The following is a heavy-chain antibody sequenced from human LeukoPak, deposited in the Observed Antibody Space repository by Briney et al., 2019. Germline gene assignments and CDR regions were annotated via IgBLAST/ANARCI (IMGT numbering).Heavy chain of an antibody. J-gene: IGHJ2*01. V-gene: IGHV3-23*01. Sequence: AGGSLRLSCAASGFTFSSYAMSWVRQAPGKGLEWVSVISSSGENSYYADSVTGCFSLSRDNSKNTLYLQMTSLRAEDTAVYYCAKDIKGGYWYFDPWGRGTLVAASS. CDR1: GFTFSSYA. CDR2: ISSSGENS. D-gene: IGHD3-16*01. CDR3: AKDIKGGYWYFDP.